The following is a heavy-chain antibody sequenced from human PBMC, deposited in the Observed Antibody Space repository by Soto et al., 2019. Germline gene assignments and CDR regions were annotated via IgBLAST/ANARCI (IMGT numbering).Heavy chain of an antibody. Sequence: EVQLVESGGGLVKPGGSLRLGCEVSGFTVGSAWMNWVRQAPGKGLVWVGRIKSKVDGGTTDYAEPVTGRFTISIDDSKNTRYLQMESLKTEDTAVYYCISATQRALTEEVARSWGQGTLVTVSS. V-gene: IGHV3-15*07. CDR3: ISATQRALTEEVARS. CDR2: IKSKVDGGTT. J-gene: IGHJ5*02. CDR1: GFTVGSAW. D-gene: IGHD2-21*02.